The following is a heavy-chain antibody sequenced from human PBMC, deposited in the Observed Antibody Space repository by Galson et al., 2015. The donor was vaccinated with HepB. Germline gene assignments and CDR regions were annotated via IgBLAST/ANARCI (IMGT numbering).Heavy chain of an antibody. J-gene: IGHJ4*02. CDR1: GFTSSNPW. CDR3: SIGSGWVNDY. D-gene: IGHD6-19*01. V-gene: IGHV3-7*03. CDR2: INQDGSEK. Sequence: SLRLSCAASGFTSSNPWMTWVRQAPGKGLEWVANINQDGSEKYYVDSVKGRFTISRDNAKNSVCLQMNSLRAEDTAVYYCSIGSGWVNDYWGQGSLVTVSS.